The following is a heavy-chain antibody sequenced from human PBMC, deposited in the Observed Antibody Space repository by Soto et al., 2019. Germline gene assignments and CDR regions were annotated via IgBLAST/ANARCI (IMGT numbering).Heavy chain of an antibody. J-gene: IGHJ4*02. CDR3: ARGGIQLSYAFDY. CDR2: IYTSGST. Sequence: QVQLQESGPRLVKPSETLSLTCSVSGSSFSNFYWSWIRQPAGKGLEWIGRIYTSGSTSYNPSLKSRVTMSVDTSQTQMSLSVRSVTAADTAVYFCARGGIQLSYAFDYWGPGILVTVSS. CDR1: GSSFSNFY. V-gene: IGHV4-4*07. D-gene: IGHD1-1*01.